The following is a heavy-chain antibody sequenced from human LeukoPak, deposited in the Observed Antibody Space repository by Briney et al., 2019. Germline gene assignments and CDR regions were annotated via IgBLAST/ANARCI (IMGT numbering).Heavy chain of an antibody. J-gene: IGHJ5*02. CDR3: ATIKQQSNWFDP. CDR2: FDPEDGET. Sequence: GASVKVSCNVSGYTLTELSMHWVRQAPGKGLEWMGGFDPEDGETIYAQKFQGRVTMTEDTSTDTAYMELSSLRSEDTAVYYCATIKQQSNWFDPWGQGTLVTVSS. CDR1: GYTLTELS. V-gene: IGHV1-24*01. D-gene: IGHD6-13*01.